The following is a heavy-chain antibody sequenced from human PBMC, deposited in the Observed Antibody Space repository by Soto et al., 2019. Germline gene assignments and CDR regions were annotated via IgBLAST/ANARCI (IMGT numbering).Heavy chain of an antibody. J-gene: IGHJ4*02. CDR1: GGSFSGYY. V-gene: IGHV4-34*01. D-gene: IGHD5-18*01. CDR3: ARGREGYA. CDR2: INHSGST. Sequence: SETLSLTCAVYGGSFSGYYWSWIRQPPGKGLEWIGEINHSGSTNYNPSLKSRVTISVDTSKNQFSLKLSSVTAADTAVYYCARGREGYAWGQGTLVTVSS.